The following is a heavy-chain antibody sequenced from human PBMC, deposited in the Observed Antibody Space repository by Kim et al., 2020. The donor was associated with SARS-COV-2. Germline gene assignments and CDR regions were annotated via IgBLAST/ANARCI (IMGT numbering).Heavy chain of an antibody. J-gene: IGHJ3*02. V-gene: IGHV4-30-2*01. CDR3: ARDGNPGYSSSTKYAFDI. D-gene: IGHD6-13*01. CDR1: GGSISSGGYS. Sequence: SETLSLTCAVSGGSISSGGYSWSWIRQPPGKGLEWIGYIYHSGSTYYNPSLKSRVTISVDRSKNQFSLKLSSVTAADTAVYYCARDGNPGYSSSTKYAFDIWGQGTMVTVSS. CDR2: IYHSGST.